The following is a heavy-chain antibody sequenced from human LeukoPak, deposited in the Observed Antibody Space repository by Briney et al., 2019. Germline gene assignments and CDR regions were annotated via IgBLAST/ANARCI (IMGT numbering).Heavy chain of an antibody. Sequence: GGSLRLSCAASGFTFSSNSMNWVRQAPGKGLEWVSSISSSRSSIYYADSVKGRFTISRDNAKNSLYLQMHSLRAEDTAVYYCAREYDGGAFDIWGQGTMVTVSS. J-gene: IGHJ3*02. CDR2: ISSSRSSI. V-gene: IGHV3-21*01. CDR3: AREYDGGAFDI. CDR1: GFTFSSNS. D-gene: IGHD3-16*01.